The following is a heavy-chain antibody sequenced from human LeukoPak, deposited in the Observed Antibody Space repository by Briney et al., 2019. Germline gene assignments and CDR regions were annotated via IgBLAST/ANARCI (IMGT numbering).Heavy chain of an antibody. J-gene: IGHJ3*02. Sequence: GGSLRLPCAASGFTFSNFAMSWVRQAPGKGLEWVSAISGTGGNTFYTDSVTGRFTISRDNSKNTLYVQMNSLGAEDTAVYYCAKTGGYYDTSDLYRPDVFDIWGQGTVVTVSS. V-gene: IGHV3-23*01. CDR2: ISGTGGNT. D-gene: IGHD3-22*01. CDR3: AKTGGYYDTSDLYRPDVFDI. CDR1: GFTFSNFA.